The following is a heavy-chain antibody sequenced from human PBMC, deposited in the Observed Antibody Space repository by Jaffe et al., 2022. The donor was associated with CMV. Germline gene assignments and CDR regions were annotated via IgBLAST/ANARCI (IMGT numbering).Heavy chain of an antibody. CDR3: ATFNYYDSSGYLDY. CDR1: GGSISSSSYY. J-gene: IGHJ4*02. D-gene: IGHD3-22*01. V-gene: IGHV4-39*01. CDR2: IYYSGST. Sequence: QLQLQESGPGLVKPSETLSLTCTVSGGSISSSSYYWGWIRQPPGKGLEWIGSIYYSGSTYYNPSLKSRVTISVDTSKNQFSLKLSSVTAADTAVYYCATFNYYDSSGYLDYWGQGTLVTVSS.